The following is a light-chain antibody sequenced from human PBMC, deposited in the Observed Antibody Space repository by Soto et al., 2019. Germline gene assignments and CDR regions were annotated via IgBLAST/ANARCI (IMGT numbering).Light chain of an antibody. Sequence: IPMTQSPSSLSASIGDRVTVTCRASQTIRTYLNWYHQRPGEVPKLLIYASSTLHSGVPSRFSGSGSGTNFTLTISRLLPEDFGTYFCQQSESDPLTFGPGTRVDIK. CDR1: QTIRTY. CDR3: QQSESDPLT. J-gene: IGKJ3*01. CDR2: ASS. V-gene: IGKV1-39*01.